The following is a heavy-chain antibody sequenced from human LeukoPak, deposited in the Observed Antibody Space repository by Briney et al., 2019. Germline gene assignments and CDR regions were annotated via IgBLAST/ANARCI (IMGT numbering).Heavy chain of an antibody. D-gene: IGHD5-24*01. CDR1: GGTFSSYA. CDR3: AREDGYNSLDY. V-gene: IGHV1-69*01. J-gene: IGHJ4*02. Sequence: GASVKVSCKASGGTFSSYAISWVRQAPGQGLEWMGGIIPIFGTANYAQKFQGRVTITADESTSTAYMELNSLRSDDTAVYYCAREDGYNSLDYWGQGTLVTVSS. CDR2: IIPIFGTA.